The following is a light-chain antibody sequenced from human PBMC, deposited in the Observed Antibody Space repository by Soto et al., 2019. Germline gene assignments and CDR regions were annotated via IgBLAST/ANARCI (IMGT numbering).Light chain of an antibody. Sequence: DIQMTQSPSTLSGSVGDRVTITCRASQTISSWLAWYQQKPGKAPKLLIYKASTLKSGVPSRFSGSGSGTEFTLTISSLQPDDFAVYYCQQRSNWPLTFGPGTKVDIK. CDR1: QTISSW. V-gene: IGKV1-5*03. CDR2: KAS. J-gene: IGKJ3*01. CDR3: QQRSNWPLT.